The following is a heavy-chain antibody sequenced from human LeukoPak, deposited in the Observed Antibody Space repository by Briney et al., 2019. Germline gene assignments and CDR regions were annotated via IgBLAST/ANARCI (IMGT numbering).Heavy chain of an antibody. D-gene: IGHD4-23*01. CDR1: GFTFSGSA. CDR2: IRSKANSYAT. V-gene: IGHV3-73*01. Sequence: GGSLRLSCAASGFTFSGSAMHWVRQASGKGLEWVGRIRSKANSYATAYAASVKGRFTISRDDSKNTAYLQMSSLKTEDTAVYYCTRHPDYGGNRAIDYWGQGTLVTVSS. CDR3: TRHPDYGGNRAIDY. J-gene: IGHJ4*02.